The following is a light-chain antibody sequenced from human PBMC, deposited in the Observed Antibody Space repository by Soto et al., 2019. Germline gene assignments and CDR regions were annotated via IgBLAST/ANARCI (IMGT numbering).Light chain of an antibody. V-gene: IGLV2-14*01. Sequence: QSALTQPASVSGSPGQSITISCTGTSSDVGFYNHVSWYQQHPGKAPKLLIYEVNNRPSGVSHRFSGSKSGNTASLTISGLQPEDEADYYCRPFDSPHPYVFGGGTKLTVL. CDR1: SSDVGFYNH. CDR2: EVN. CDR3: RPFDSPHPYV. J-gene: IGLJ1*01.